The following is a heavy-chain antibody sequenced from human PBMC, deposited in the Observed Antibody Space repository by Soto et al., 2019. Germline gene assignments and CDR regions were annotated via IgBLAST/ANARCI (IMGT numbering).Heavy chain of an antibody. CDR1: GGSISSYY. CDR2: IYYSGST. J-gene: IGHJ6*02. Sequence: SETLSLTCTVSGGSISSYYWSWIRQPPGKGLGGIGYIYYSGSTNYNPSLKSRVTTSVDTSKNQFSLKLSSVTAADTAVYYCARAPFVPAAMYSYYYYYGMDVWGQGTTVTVSS. V-gene: IGHV4-59*01. D-gene: IGHD2-2*01. CDR3: ARAPFVPAAMYSYYYYYGMDV.